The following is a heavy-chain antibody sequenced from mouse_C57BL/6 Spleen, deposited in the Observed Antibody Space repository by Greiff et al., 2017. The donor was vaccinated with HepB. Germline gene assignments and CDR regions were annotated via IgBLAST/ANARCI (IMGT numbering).Heavy chain of an antibody. D-gene: IGHD1-1*01. CDR2: IYPRSGNT. V-gene: IGHV1-81*01. CDR3: ARSAGSSYVDY. CDR1: GYTFTSYG. Sequence: VKLMESGAELARPGASVKLSCKASGYTFTSYGISWVKQRTGQGLEWIGEIYPRSGNTYYNEKFKGKATLTADKSSSTAYMELRSLTSEDSAVYFCARSAGSSYVDYWGQGTTLTVSS. J-gene: IGHJ2*01.